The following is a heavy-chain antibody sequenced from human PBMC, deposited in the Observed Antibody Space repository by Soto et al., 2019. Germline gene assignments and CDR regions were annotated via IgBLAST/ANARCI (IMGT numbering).Heavy chain of an antibody. D-gene: IGHD1-26*01. CDR3: ARLGGARPRSHYYYYGMDV. Sequence: GESLKISCEGSGYSFRNYWIGWVRQVPGTGLEWVGIIYPGDSDTIYNPSFQGHVIISADKSISTAYLQWSSLKASDTAMYYCARLGGARPRSHYYYYGMDVWGQGTTVTVSS. CDR2: IYPGDSDT. CDR1: GYSFRNYW. V-gene: IGHV5-51*01. J-gene: IGHJ6*02.